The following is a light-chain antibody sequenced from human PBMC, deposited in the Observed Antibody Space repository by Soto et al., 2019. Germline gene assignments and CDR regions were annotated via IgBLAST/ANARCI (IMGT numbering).Light chain of an antibody. CDR2: EGS. V-gene: IGLV2-23*01. J-gene: IGLJ2*01. CDR1: SSDVGSYNL. CDR3: CSYAGTSIHVV. Sequence: QSALTQPASVSGSPGQPITISCTGTSSDVGSYNLVSWYQQHPGKAPKLIIYEGSKRPSGVSDRFSGSKSGNTASLTISGLQAEDEADYYCCSYAGTSIHVVFGGGTQLTVL.